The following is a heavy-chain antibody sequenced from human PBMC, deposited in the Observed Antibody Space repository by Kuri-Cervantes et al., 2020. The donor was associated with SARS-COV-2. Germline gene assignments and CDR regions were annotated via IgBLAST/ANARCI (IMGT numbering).Heavy chain of an antibody. CDR1: GYTFTSYA. D-gene: IGHD5-24*01. CDR3: ARDLTGRWLQPGELDY. V-gene: IGHV1-3*01. J-gene: IGHJ4*02. Sequence: ASVKVSCKASGYTFTSYAMHWVRQAPGQRLEWMGWINAGNGNTNYAQKLQGRVIMTTDTSTSTAYMELRSLRSDDTAVYYCARDLTGRWLQPGELDYWGQGTLVTVSS. CDR2: INAGNGNT.